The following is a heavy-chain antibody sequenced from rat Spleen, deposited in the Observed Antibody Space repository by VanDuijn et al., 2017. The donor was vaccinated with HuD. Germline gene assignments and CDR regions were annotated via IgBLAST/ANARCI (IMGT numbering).Heavy chain of an antibody. Sequence: VQLVESGGGLVQPGRSLKLSCAASGFTFSDYNMAWVRQPPGKGLEWMGVIWGNGNANYNSLLKSRLSISRDTSKSQVYLEMTSLQTEDTATYYCARADISAIYTDGIWGQGVMVTVSS. D-gene: IGHD1-2*01. V-gene: IGHV2-13*01. CDR3: ARADISAIYTDGI. J-gene: IGHJ2*01. CDR1: GFTFSDYN. CDR2: IWGNGNA.